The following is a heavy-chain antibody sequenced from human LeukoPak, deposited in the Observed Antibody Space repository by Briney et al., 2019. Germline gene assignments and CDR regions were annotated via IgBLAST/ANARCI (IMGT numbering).Heavy chain of an antibody. CDR3: ASGMIDYGGNSHLGFDY. V-gene: IGHV1-18*01. CDR1: GYTFTSYG. J-gene: IGHJ4*02. D-gene: IGHD4-23*01. Sequence: ASVKVSCKASGYTFTSYGISWVRQAPGQGLEWMGWISAYNGNTNYAQKLQGRVTMTTDTSMSTAYMELRSLRSDDTAVYYCASGMIDYGGNSHLGFDYWGQGTLVTVSS. CDR2: ISAYNGNT.